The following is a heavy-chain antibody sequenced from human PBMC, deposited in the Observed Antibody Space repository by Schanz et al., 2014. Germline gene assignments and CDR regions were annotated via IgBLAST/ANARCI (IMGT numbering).Heavy chain of an antibody. CDR3: AKIWKAHHLTGRPGWSDGMDV. V-gene: IGHV3-23*01. CDR2: IASGGSHK. D-gene: IGHD3-3*01. CDR1: GSTFSAFA. J-gene: IGHJ6*02. Sequence: EVQLLESGEALEHPGGSLRLSCAASGSTFSAFAMSWFRQAPGKGLEWVSTIASGGSHKFYADSVTGRFTISGDNSKNTLFLQLNSLRVEDTAIYYCAKIWKAHHLTGRPGWSDGMDVWGQGTTV.